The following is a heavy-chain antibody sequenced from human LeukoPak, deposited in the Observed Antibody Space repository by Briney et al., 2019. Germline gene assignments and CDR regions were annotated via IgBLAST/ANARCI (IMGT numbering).Heavy chain of an antibody. V-gene: IGHV3-66*01. CDR2: IYSGGST. CDR3: ARESGYSSSYFDY. J-gene: IGHJ4*02. Sequence: GGSLRLSCAASGFTFSSYGMSWVRQAPGKGLEWVSVIYSGGSTYYADSVKARFTISRDNSKNTLYLQMNSLRAEDTAVYYCARESGYSSSYFDYWGQGTLVTVSS. D-gene: IGHD6-13*01. CDR1: GFTFSSYG.